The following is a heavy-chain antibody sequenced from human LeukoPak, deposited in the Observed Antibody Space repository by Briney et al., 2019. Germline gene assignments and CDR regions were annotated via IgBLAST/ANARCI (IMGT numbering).Heavy chain of an antibody. V-gene: IGHV4-38-2*02. CDR1: GYSISNGYY. Sequence: PSETLSLTCTVSGYSISNGYYWGWIRQPPGRGLEWIGSIYYSGSTYYNPSLKSRVTISVDTSKNQFSLKLSSVTAADTAVYYCARDVLLWFGELLSDYMDVWGKGTTVTVSS. J-gene: IGHJ6*03. D-gene: IGHD3-10*01. CDR3: ARDVLLWFGELLSDYMDV. CDR2: IYYSGST.